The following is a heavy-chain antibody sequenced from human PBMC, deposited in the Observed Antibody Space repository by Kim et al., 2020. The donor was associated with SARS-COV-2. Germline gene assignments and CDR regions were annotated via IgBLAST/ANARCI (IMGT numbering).Heavy chain of an antibody. J-gene: IGHJ4*02. V-gene: IGHV1-46*01. Sequence: ASVKVSCKASGYIFTSYHMHWVRQAPGQGLECLGIINPSGGATNYAQKFQGRVTMTRDTSTSTVYMELSSLRSEDTAVYYCARAVDRSGYAIGDYWGQGTQVTVSS. CDR2: INPSGGAT. CDR3: ARAVDRSGYAIGDY. CDR1: GYIFTSYH. D-gene: IGHD3-22*01.